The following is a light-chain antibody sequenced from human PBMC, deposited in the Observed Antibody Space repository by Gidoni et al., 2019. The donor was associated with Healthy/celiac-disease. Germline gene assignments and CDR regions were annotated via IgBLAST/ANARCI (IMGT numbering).Light chain of an antibody. V-gene: IGKV3-15*01. J-gene: IGKJ3*01. Sequence: EIVMTQSPATLSVSPGERATLTCRASQSDSSSIAWYGQKPGQAPRLLIYGASARATGIPARFSGSGSGTEFTLTISSLQSEDFAVYYCQQYNNWPTTFTFGPGTKVDIK. CDR3: QQYNNWPTTFT. CDR2: GAS. CDR1: QSDSSS.